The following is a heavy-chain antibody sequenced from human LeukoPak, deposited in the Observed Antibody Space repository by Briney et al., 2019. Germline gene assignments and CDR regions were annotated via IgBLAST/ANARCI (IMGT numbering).Heavy chain of an antibody. V-gene: IGHV3-11*04. CDR3: ARLPRGGSRPLYDSSGLRDY. CDR1: GSTFSDYY. CDR2: ISSSGSTI. D-gene: IGHD3-22*01. J-gene: IGHJ4*02. Sequence: GGPLRLPCAASGSTFSDYYMSWIRQAPGRGLGGVSYISSSGSTIYYADSVRGRFTISRDNAKNSLYLQMNSLRAEDTAVYYCARLPRGGSRPLYDSSGLRDYWGQGTLVTVSS.